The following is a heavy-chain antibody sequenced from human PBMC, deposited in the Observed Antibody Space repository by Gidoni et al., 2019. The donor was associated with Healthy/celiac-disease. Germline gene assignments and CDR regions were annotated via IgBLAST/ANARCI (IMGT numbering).Heavy chain of an antibody. D-gene: IGHD6-19*01. V-gene: IGHV4-59*01. Sequence: QVQLQESGPGLVKPSETLSLTCTVSGGSISSYYWSWIRQPPGKGLEWFGYIYYSGGTNYNPPLKSRVTISVDTSKTHFSRKLGSVPAADAAVYYCGRGGGRGAVAGTFGYWGQGTLVTVSS. CDR2: IYYSGGT. J-gene: IGHJ4*02. CDR3: GRGGGRGAVAGTFGY. CDR1: GGSISSYY.